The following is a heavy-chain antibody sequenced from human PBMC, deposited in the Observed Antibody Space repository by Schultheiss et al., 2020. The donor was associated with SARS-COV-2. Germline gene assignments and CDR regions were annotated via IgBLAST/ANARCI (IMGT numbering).Heavy chain of an antibody. Sequence: GGSLRLSCSASGFTFSSYAMHWVRQAPGKGLEYVSAISSNGGSTYYADSVKGRFTISRDNSKNTLYLQMSSLRAEDTAVYYCAKVGGRYFDWLEGYWGQGTLVTVSS. CDR2: ISSNGGST. CDR1: GFTFSSYA. CDR3: AKVGGRYFDWLEGY. D-gene: IGHD3-9*01. V-gene: IGHV3-64D*06. J-gene: IGHJ4*02.